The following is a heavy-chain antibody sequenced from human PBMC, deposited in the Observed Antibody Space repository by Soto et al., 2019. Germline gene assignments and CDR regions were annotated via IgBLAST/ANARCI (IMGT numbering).Heavy chain of an antibody. CDR1: GYTFTSYG. J-gene: IGHJ6*02. Sequence: QVQLVQSGTEVKKPGASVKVSCKASGYTFTSYGISWVRQAPGQGLEWMGWIGISNGNTNYAQNFQGRVTMTTDTSTNTAYMELRSLRSDDTAVYYCAREGYCSGTSCQKYYSYYYGMDVWGQGTTVTV. V-gene: IGHV1-18*04. CDR2: IGISNGNT. CDR3: AREGYCSGTSCQKYYSYYYGMDV. D-gene: IGHD2-2*01.